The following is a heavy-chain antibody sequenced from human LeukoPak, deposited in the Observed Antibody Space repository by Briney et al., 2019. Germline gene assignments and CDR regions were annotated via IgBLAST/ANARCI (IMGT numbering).Heavy chain of an antibody. CDR2: IYCSGST. CDR3: ASSYYYGSGSYYLVRY. CDR1: GGSISSSSYY. J-gene: IGHJ4*02. Sequence: SETPSLTCTVSGGSISSSSYYWGWIRQPPGKGLEWIGSIYCSGSTYYNPSLKSRVTISVDTSKNQFSLKLSSVTAADTAVYYCASSYYYGSGSYYLVRYWGQGTLVTVSS. V-gene: IGHV4-39*01. D-gene: IGHD3-10*01.